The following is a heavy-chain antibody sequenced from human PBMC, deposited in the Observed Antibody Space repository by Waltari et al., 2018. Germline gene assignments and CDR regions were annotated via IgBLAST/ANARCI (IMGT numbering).Heavy chain of an antibody. CDR3: ARELGIRRDYYYYYYMDV. Sequence: QITLKESGPTLVKPTQTLTLTCTFSGFSLSTSGVGVGWIRQTPVKALEWLALIYWNDDKRYGPALKRRLTITKDTCNNQVVLTMTNMDPVDTATYYCARELGIRRDYYYYYYMDVWGKGTTVTVSS. CDR1: GFSLSTSGVG. D-gene: IGHD7-27*01. V-gene: IGHV2-5*01. CDR2: IYWNDDK. J-gene: IGHJ6*03.